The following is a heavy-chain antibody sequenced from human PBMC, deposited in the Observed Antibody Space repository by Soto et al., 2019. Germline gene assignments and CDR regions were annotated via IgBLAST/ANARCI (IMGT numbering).Heavy chain of an antibody. CDR3: ALAFYDSSGYAPYYYYGMDV. CDR1: GFTFSSYA. V-gene: IGHV3-30-3*01. Sequence: GSLRLSCAASGFTFSSYAMHWVRQAPGKGLEWVAVISYDGSNKYYADSVKGRFTISRDNSKNTLYLQMNSLRAEDTAVYYCALAFYDSSGYAPYYYYGMDVWGQGTTVTVSS. CDR2: ISYDGSNK. J-gene: IGHJ6*02. D-gene: IGHD3-22*01.